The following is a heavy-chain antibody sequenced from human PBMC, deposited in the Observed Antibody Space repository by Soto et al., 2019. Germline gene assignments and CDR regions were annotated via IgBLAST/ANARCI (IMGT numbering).Heavy chain of an antibody. CDR2: IRSKAYGGTT. J-gene: IGHJ6*02. Sequence: KAGGSLRLSCTASGFTFGDYAMSWFRQAPGKGLEWVGFIRSKAYGGTTEYAASVKGRFTISRDDSKSIAYLQMNSLKTEDTAVYYCTRTHPPQKYSYGIYYYGMDVWGQGTTVTVSS. CDR3: TRTHPPQKYSYGIYYYGMDV. CDR1: GFTFGDYA. D-gene: IGHD5-18*01. V-gene: IGHV3-49*05.